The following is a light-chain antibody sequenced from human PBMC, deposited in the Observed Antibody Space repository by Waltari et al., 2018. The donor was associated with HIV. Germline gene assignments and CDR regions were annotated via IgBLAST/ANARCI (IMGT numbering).Light chain of an antibody. CDR3: QQSYSSPLT. CDR2: SAS. V-gene: IGKV1-39*01. J-gene: IGKJ3*01. CDR1: QTISTS. Sequence: DIQLTQSPSSLSASVGDVVTITCRSSQTISTSLNWYQQKPGKAPKILISSASSLQSGVPSRFSASGSGTDFTLTISNLQPDYYATYYCQQSYSSPLTFGPGTEVDVK.